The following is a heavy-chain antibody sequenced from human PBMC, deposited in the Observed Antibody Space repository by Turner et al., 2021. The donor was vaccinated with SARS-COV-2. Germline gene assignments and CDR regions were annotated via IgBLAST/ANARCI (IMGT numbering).Heavy chain of an antibody. CDR3: ARDLAVNGMDV. CDR1: GVTVSGNY. CDR2: IYGGGST. J-gene: IGHJ6*02. Sequence: EVQLVETGGGLIQPGGSLRLACAASGVTVSGNYMSWVRQAPGKGLEWVSLIYGGGSTYDADSVKGRFTISRDNSKNTLYLQMNSLRAEDTAVYYCARDLAVNGMDVWGQGTTVTVSS. V-gene: IGHV3-53*02.